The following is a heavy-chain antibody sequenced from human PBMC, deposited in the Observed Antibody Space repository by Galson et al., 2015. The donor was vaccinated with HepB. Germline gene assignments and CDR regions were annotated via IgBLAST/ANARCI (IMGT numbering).Heavy chain of an antibody. CDR3: ARPSRDRLSSTTAYGMDV. CDR2: ISFHGTNK. V-gene: IGHV3-30-3*01. CDR1: GFNFSNYA. Sequence: SLRLSCAASGFNFSNYAMHWVRQAPGKGLESVSVISFHGTNKFDADSVKGRFTIPRDNSINTLYLEMNSLRGDDTAVYYCARPSRDRLSSTTAYGMDVWGQGTTVTVSS. J-gene: IGHJ6*02. D-gene: IGHD2/OR15-2a*01.